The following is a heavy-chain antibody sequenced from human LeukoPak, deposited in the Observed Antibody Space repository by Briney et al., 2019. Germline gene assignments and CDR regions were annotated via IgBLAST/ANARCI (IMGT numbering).Heavy chain of an antibody. J-gene: IGHJ4*02. V-gene: IGHV4-39*01. CDR2: IYYSGST. CDR3: ARLSSSGWYLDFDY. CDR1: GGSISSSSYY. Sequence: SETLSLTCTVSGGSISSSSYYWGWIRQPPGKGLEWIGSIYYSGSTYYNPSLKSRVTISVDTSKNQFSLKLSSVTAADTAVYYCARLSSSGWYLDFDYWGQGILVTVSS. D-gene: IGHD6-19*01.